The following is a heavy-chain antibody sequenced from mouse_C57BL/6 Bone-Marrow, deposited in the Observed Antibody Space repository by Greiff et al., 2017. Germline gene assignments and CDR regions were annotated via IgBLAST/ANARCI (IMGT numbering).Heavy chain of an antibody. CDR1: GYTFTSYW. J-gene: IGHJ3*01. CDR3: ARDGMGYGNYDLAWFAY. D-gene: IGHD2-1*01. CDR2: IDPSDSFT. V-gene: IGHV1-50*01. Sequence: VQLQESGAELVKPGASVKLSCKASGYTFTSYWMQWVKQRPGQGLEWIGEIDPSDSFTNYNQKFKGKATLTVDTSSSTAYMQLSSLTSEDSAVYYCARDGMGYGNYDLAWFAYWGQGTLVTVSA.